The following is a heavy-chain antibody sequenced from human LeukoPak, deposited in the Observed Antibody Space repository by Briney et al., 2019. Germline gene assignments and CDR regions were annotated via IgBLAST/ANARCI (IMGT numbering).Heavy chain of an antibody. Sequence: GGSLRLSCAASGFTFSSYWMSWVRQAPGKGLEWVTNIKQDGSEKYYVDSVKGRFTISRDNAKNSLYLQMNSLRAEDTAVYYCARDRFRNIPVWRGPHIDYWGQGTLVTVSS. J-gene: IGHJ4*02. D-gene: IGHD3-16*01. CDR2: IKQDGSEK. CDR1: GFTFSSYW. V-gene: IGHV3-7*01. CDR3: ARDRFRNIPVWRGPHIDY.